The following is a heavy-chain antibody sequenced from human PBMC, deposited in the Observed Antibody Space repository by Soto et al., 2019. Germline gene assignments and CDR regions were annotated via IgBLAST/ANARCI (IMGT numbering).Heavy chain of an antibody. D-gene: IGHD3-22*01. J-gene: IGHJ4*02. CDR2: ISHSGST. V-gene: IGHV4-34*01. CDR3: ARGYESSRRSLPRLDY. Sequence: QVQLQQWGAGLLKPSETLSLRCVVNSGSFSGYYWTWIRQTPGKGLEWIGEISHSGSTNDNPSLMSRVTMSADTSKKQSSLRLSSVTAADTALYFCARGYESSRRSLPRLDYWGQGTLVNVSS. CDR1: SGSFSGYY.